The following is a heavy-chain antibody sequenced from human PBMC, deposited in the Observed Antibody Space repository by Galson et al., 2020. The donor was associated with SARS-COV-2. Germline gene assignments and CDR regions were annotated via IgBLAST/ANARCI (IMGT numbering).Heavy chain of an antibody. Sequence: GGSLRLSCAASGFTFSSYWMHWVRQAPGKGLVWVSRINSDGSSTSYADSVKGRFTISRDNAKNTLYLQMNSLRAEDTAVYYCARGGWGYYDSSGYYIAGAFDIWGQGTMVTVSS. V-gene: IGHV3-74*01. CDR2: INSDGSST. CDR1: GFTFSSYW. J-gene: IGHJ3*02. CDR3: ARGGWGYYDSSGYYIAGAFDI. D-gene: IGHD3-22*01.